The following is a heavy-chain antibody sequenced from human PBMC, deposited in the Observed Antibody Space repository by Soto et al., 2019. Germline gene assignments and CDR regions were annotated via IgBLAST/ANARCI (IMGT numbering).Heavy chain of an antibody. CDR3: ADLTWSGYYVA. Sequence: EVQLVESGGGLVQPGGSLRLSCVASGFTLSNHYMDWVRQAPGKGLEWIGLIRNAARSYSTEHAASVKGRFTISRDDSKNTLYLQMNSLRTEDTAVYYCADLTWSGYYVAWGQGTLVTVSS. CDR1: GFTLSNHY. J-gene: IGHJ5*02. CDR2: IRNAARSYST. V-gene: IGHV3-72*01. D-gene: IGHD3-3*01.